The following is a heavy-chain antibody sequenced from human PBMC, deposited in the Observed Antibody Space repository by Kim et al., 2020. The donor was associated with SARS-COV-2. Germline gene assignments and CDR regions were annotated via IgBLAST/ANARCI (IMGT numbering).Heavy chain of an antibody. CDR1: GFTFSSYE. V-gene: IGHV3-48*03. J-gene: IGHJ4*02. CDR3: ARSTPSGSYFFDY. D-gene: IGHD1-26*01. CDR2: ISSSGSTI. Sequence: GGSLRLSCAASGFTFSSYEMNWVRQAPGKGLEWVSYISSSGSTIYYADSVKGRFTISRDNAKNSLYLQMNSLRAEDTAVYYCARSTPSGSYFFDYWGQGTLVTVSS.